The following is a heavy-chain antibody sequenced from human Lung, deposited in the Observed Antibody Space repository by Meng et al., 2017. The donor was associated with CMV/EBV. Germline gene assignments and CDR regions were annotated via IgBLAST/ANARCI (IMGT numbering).Heavy chain of an antibody. CDR2: INPNSGGT. CDR1: GYTFTGYY. J-gene: IGHJ6*02. Sequence: ASVXVSXKASGYTFTGYYMHWVRQAPGQGLEWMGWINPNSGGTNYAQKFQGRVTMTRDTSISTAYMELSRLRSDDTAVYYCARNGYCSSTSCYRYGMDVXGQGXTVTVSS. V-gene: IGHV1-2*02. CDR3: ARNGYCSSTSCYRYGMDV. D-gene: IGHD2-2*01.